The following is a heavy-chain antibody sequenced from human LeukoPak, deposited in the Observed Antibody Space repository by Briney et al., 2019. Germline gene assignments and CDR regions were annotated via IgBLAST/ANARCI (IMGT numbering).Heavy chain of an antibody. CDR1: GGALSSGGYY. V-gene: IGHV4-30-2*01. D-gene: IGHD3-3*01. J-gene: IGHJ5*02. CDR3: ARSKVAYYDFWSGTPPFNWFDP. Sequence: SETLSLTCTVSGGALSSGGYYWTWIRQPPGKGLEWIGNIYHSGTPYYNPSLKSRVTLSVDRSKNQFSLKMTSVTAADTAVYYCARSKVAYYDFWSGTPPFNWFDPWGQGTLVTVSS. CDR2: IYHSGTP.